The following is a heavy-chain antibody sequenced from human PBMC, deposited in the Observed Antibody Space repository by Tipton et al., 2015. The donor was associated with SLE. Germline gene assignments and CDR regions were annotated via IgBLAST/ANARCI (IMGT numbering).Heavy chain of an antibody. V-gene: IGHV4-59*12. CDR2: SHYSGST. Sequence: TLSLTCTVSGGSISTYYWNWIRQSPGKGLEWIANSHYSGSTNYNPSLKSRVTISVDTSKNQVSLKLTSVTAADTAVYYCARAPLFGVVTVRGPFDYWGQGTLVTASS. D-gene: IGHD3-3*01. CDR1: GGSISTYY. J-gene: IGHJ4*02. CDR3: ARAPLFGVVTVRGPFDY.